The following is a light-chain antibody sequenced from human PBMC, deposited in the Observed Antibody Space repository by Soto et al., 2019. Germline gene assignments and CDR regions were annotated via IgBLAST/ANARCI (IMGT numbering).Light chain of an antibody. CDR1: QSISSY. V-gene: IGKV1-39*01. CDR2: AAS. Sequence: DIQMTQSPSSLSASVGDRVTITCRASQSISSYLNWYQQKPGKAPKLLIYAASSLQSGVPSRFSGSGSGTDFTLTISSLQPEDFATYYCLQHNYYPPTFGQGTKVDIK. CDR3: LQHNYYPPT. J-gene: IGKJ1*01.